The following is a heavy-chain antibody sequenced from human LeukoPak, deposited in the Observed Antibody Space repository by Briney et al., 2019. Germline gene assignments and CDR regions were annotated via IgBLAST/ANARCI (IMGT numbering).Heavy chain of an antibody. CDR3: ARGSMVRGDIQPLDY. J-gene: IGHJ4*02. D-gene: IGHD3-10*01. V-gene: IGHV3-30*04. CDR1: VFILRIYP. Sequence: AGGPLSLFCTASVFILRIYPVLWVPQASGKGLEGVAVISGDGSSKNYAASEKGRFTISRDSTKNTLYLQMNSRRAEDTAVYYCARGSMVRGDIQPLDYWGQGTLVSVSS. CDR2: ISGDGSSK.